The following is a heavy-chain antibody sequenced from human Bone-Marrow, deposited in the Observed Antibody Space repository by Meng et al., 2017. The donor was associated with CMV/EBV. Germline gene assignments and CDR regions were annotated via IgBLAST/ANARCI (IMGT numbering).Heavy chain of an antibody. CDR3: AKDLSGYCSSTSCYVPWFDP. J-gene: IGHJ5*02. CDR2: IRYDGSNK. D-gene: IGHD2-2*01. Sequence: GGALRLSCAASGFTFSSYGMHWVRQAPGKGLEWVAFIRYDGSNKYYADSVKGRFTISRDNSKNTLYLQMNSLRAEDTAVYYCAKDLSGYCSSTSCYVPWFDPWGQGTLVTVSS. CDR1: GFTFSSYG. V-gene: IGHV3-30*02.